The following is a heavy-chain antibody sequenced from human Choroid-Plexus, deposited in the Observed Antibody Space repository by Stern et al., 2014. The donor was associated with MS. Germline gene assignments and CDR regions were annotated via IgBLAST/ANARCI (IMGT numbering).Heavy chain of an antibody. D-gene: IGHD2/OR15-2a*01. CDR1: GFTFGSCA. Sequence: VQLVESGGGVVQPGRPLRLSCVASGFTFGSCAMHWVRQAPGKGLEWVAGVSYDGSNNYDADSVKGRFTISRDNAQNTLYMQMSSLSPEDTAVYYCAKDRQYLTYFFDHWGQGSLVTVSS. J-gene: IGHJ5*02. CDR3: AKDRQYLTYFFDH. V-gene: IGHV3-30*18. CDR2: VSYDGSNN.